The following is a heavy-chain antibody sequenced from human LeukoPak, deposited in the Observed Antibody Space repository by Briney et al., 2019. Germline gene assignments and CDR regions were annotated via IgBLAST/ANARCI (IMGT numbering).Heavy chain of an antibody. V-gene: IGHV4-4*07. J-gene: IGHJ4*02. Sequence: SETLSLTCTVSGGSISSYYWSWIRQPAGKGLEWIGRIYISGSTNYNPSPKSRVTMSVDTSKNQFSLKLSSVTAADTAVYYCARDGHDYYDSSGYYGDWGQGTLVTVSS. CDR3: ARDGHDYYDSSGYYGD. D-gene: IGHD3-22*01. CDR2: IYISGST. CDR1: GGSISSYY.